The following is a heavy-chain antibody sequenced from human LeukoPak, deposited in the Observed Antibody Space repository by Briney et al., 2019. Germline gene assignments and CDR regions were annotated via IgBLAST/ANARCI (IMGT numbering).Heavy chain of an antibody. D-gene: IGHD3-3*01. Sequence: ASVKVSCKASGYTFTGYYMHWVRQAPGQGLEWMGWINPNSGGTNYAQKFQGRVTMTRDTSISTAYMELSRLRSDDTAVYDCASARGYVDVGVASSLDYWGQGTLVTVSS. V-gene: IGHV1-2*02. CDR3: ASARGYVDVGVASSLDY. J-gene: IGHJ4*02. CDR1: GYTFTGYY. CDR2: INPNSGGT.